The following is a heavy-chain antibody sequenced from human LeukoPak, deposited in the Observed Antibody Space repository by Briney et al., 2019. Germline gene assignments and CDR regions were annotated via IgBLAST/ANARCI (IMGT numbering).Heavy chain of an antibody. CDR3: AKGPSVWDWFDP. CDR1: GFTFSIYA. J-gene: IGHJ5*02. D-gene: IGHD3-16*01. Sequence: PGGSLRLSCADSGFTFSIYAMSWIRQAPGKGLEWVSAISGSGGSTYYADSVKGRFTISRDNSKNTLYLQMNSLRAEDTAVYYCAKGPSVWDWFDPWGQGTLVTVSS. V-gene: IGHV3-23*01. CDR2: ISGSGGST.